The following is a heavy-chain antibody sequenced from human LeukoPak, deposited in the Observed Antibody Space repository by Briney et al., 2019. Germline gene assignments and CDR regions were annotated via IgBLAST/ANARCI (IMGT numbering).Heavy chain of an antibody. CDR3: ARQYGSGSPRFDP. V-gene: IGHV1-46*01. J-gene: IGHJ5*02. D-gene: IGHD3-10*01. Sequence: ASVKVSCKASGYTYTSYYMHWVRQAPGHGLEWMGIINPSGGSTSYAQKFQGRVTMTRDTSTSTVYMELSSLRSEDTAVYYCARQYGSGSPRFDPWGQGTLVTVPS. CDR2: INPSGGST. CDR1: GYTYTSYY.